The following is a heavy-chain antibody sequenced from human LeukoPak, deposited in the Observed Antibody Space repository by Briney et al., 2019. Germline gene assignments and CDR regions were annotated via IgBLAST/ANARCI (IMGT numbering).Heavy chain of an antibody. CDR2: IYNRGNT. V-gene: IGHV4-39*01. D-gene: IGHD4-17*01. CDR3: ARHTTAYGDYFDY. CDR1: GDSIRTRKYY. Sequence: PSETLSLTFTFSGDSIRTRKYYWGWIRQPPGKGLEWIGSIYNRGNTNYNPSRKSRVSISIDTSNNQFSLKLSSVTAADTAVYYCARHTTAYGDYFDYWGQGTLVTVSS. J-gene: IGHJ4*02.